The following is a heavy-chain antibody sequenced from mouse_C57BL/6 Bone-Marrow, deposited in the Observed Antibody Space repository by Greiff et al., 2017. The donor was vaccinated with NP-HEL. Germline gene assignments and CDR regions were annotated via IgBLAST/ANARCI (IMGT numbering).Heavy chain of an antibody. V-gene: IGHV1-26*01. J-gene: IGHJ1*03. CDR1: GYTFTDYY. Sequence: VQLQQSGPELVKPGASVKISCKASGYTFTDYYMNWVKQSHGKSLEWIGDINPNNGGTSYNQKFKGKATLTVDKSSSTAYMELRSLTSEDSAVYYCARRRLKSLSRYFDVWGTGTTVTVSS. D-gene: IGHD2-12*01. CDR3: ARRRLKSLSRYFDV. CDR2: INPNNGGT.